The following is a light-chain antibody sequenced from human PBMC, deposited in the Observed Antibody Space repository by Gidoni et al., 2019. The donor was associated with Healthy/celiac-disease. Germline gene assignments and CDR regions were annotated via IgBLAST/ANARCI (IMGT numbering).Light chain of an antibody. CDR2: AAS. CDR3: QQSYSTPRT. V-gene: IGKV1-39*01. J-gene: IGKJ2*01. CDR1: QSSSSY. Sequence: DIQMTQSPSSLSASVGDRVTIHCRSSQSSSSYLNWYQQKPGNAPKLLIYAASSLQSGVPSRFSGSGSGTDVPLTISSLQPEDFATYYCQQSYSTPRTFGKGTKLEIK.